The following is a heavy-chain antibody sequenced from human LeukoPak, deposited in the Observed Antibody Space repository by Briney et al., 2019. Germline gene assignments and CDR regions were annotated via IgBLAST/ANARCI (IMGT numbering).Heavy chain of an antibody. CDR2: IYHSGST. J-gene: IGHJ4*02. CDR1: GYSISSGYY. V-gene: IGHV4-38-2*02. D-gene: IGHD2-2*01. CDR3: ARDGTSSYFDY. Sequence: PSETLSLTCALSGYSISSGYYWGWIRQAPGKGLEWIGSIYHSGSTHYNPSLKSRVTISVDTPKNQFSLKLSAVTAADTAVYYCARDGTSSYFDYWGQGTLVTVSS.